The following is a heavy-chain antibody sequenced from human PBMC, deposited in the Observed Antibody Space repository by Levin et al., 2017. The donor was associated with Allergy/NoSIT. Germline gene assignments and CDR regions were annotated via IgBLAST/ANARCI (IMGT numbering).Heavy chain of an antibody. Sequence: SGPTLVKPTETLTLTCTLSGFSLSTPGVGVGWVRQAPGKALEWLALIYWDDDKRYSPSLKTRLTITKDTSKNQVVLTVTSMDPVDTATYYCARSPIAGVGRNPPFYFDSWGRGTLVIVSS. V-gene: IGHV2-5*02. CDR1: GFSLSTPGVG. CDR3: ARSPIAGVGRNPPFYFDS. CDR2: IYWDDDK. J-gene: IGHJ4*01. D-gene: IGHD6-19*01.